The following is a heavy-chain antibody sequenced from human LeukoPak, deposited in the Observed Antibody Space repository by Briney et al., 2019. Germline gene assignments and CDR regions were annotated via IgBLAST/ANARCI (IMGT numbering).Heavy chain of an antibody. J-gene: IGHJ3*02. CDR1: EYSFPNYC. CDR3: ATSIGYCSGGSCHQSDAFDI. D-gene: IGHD2-15*01. CDR2: IYPGDSDT. V-gene: IGHV5-51*01. Sequence: GESLKISCKHSEYSFPNYCVGWVRQMPGKGLEWMGIIYPGDSDTRYSPSFQGQVTISADKSISTAYLQWSSLKASDTAMYYCATSIGYCSGGSCHQSDAFDIWGQGTMVTVSS.